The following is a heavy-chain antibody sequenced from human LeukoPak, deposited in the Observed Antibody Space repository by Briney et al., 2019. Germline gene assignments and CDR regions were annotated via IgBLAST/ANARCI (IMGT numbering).Heavy chain of an antibody. J-gene: IGHJ4*02. CDR3: ARLMFLWPPIYFDY. CDR1: GFTFSSYW. CDR2: INQDGSQT. D-gene: IGHD2-8*01. Sequence: GGSLRLSCAASGFTFSSYWMSWVRRAPGRGLEWVANINQDGSQTFYVDSVKGRFTISRDNPGNSVYLQMNSLRAEDTAVYYCARLMFLWPPIYFDYWGQGTLVTVSS. V-gene: IGHV3-7*01.